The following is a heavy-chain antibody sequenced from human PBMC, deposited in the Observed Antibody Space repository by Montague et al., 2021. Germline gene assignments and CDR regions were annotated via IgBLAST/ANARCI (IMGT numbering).Heavy chain of an antibody. D-gene: IGHD6-13*01. Sequence: SETLSLTCTVSGASITSNIYYWGWIRHSPGKGRDWIGSIYYSGNSFYQPSLQIRITMAVDTSKNHFSLKLSSVTAADTAIYYCARVFSSWYVGWFDTWGQGTLVTVSS. CDR3: ARVFSSWYVGWFDT. V-gene: IGHV4-39*02. CDR2: IYYSGNS. CDR1: GASITSNIYY. J-gene: IGHJ5*02.